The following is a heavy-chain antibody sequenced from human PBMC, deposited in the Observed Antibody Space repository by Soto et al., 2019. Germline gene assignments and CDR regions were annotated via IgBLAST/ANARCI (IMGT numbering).Heavy chain of an antibody. V-gene: IGHV4-59*01. CDR1: GGSISSYY. J-gene: IGHJ4*02. CDR3: ATIPKGSSSWYQVAY. Sequence: SETLSLTCAVSGGSISSYYWSWIRQPPGKGLEWIGYIYYSGSTNYNPSLKSRVTISVDTSKNQFSLKLSSVTAADTAVYYCATIPKGSSSWYQVAYWGQGTLVTVSS. CDR2: IYYSGST. D-gene: IGHD6-13*01.